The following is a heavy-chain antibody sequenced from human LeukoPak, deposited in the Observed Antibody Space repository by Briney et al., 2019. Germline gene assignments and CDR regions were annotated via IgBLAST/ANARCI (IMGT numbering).Heavy chain of an antibody. CDR1: GLTFRSYG. CDR3: AKEDRRGRHFDY. J-gene: IGHJ4*02. Sequence: PGRSLRLSCAAPGLTFRSYGMHWGRQGPGKGLEWVAVISHDGSNKYYGDSVKGRFTISRDNAKNSLYLQMNSLRAEDTALYYCAKEDRRGRHFDYWGQGTLVTVSS. V-gene: IGHV3-30*18. D-gene: IGHD3-16*01. CDR2: ISHDGSNK.